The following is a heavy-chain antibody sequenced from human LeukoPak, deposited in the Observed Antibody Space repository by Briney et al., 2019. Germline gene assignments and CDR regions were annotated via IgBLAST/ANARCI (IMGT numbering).Heavy chain of an antibody. V-gene: IGHV3-23*01. CDR3: AKADGYCSSSRCYGWYYFDY. CDR1: GITFSNYA. D-gene: IGHD2-2*01. Sequence: PGGSLRLSCAASGITFSNYAMSWVRQAPGKGLEWVSTISGSGGSTYYADSVKGRFTISRDNSKNTLYLQMNSLRAEDTAVYYCAKADGYCSSSRCYGWYYFDYWGQGTLVTVSS. CDR2: ISGSGGST. J-gene: IGHJ4*02.